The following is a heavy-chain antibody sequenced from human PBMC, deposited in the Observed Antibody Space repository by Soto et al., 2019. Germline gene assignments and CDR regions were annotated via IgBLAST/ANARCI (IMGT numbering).Heavy chain of an antibody. J-gene: IGHJ4*02. CDR2: IWSDGSYE. D-gene: IGHD3-10*01. CDR1: GFIFSNYA. V-gene: IGHV3-33*01. Sequence: HVQLVESGGGVVQPGRSLRLSCAASGFIFSNYAMHWVRQAPGQGLEWVALIWSDGSYENYAESVKGRFTISRDNSKNTLYVQMNSLRLEDTAVYFCARRTGSGSFLIDYWGQGTLVTVTS. CDR3: ARRTGSGSFLIDY.